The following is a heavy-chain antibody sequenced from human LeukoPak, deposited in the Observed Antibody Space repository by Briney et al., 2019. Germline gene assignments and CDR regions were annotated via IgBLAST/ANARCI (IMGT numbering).Heavy chain of an antibody. Sequence: SQTLSLTCTVSGGSISSGDYYWSWIRQPPGKGLEWIGYIYYSGSTYYNPSLKSRVTISVDTSKNQFSLKLSSVTAADTAAYYCARGDAGDYYFDYWGQGTLVTVSS. D-gene: IGHD4-17*01. CDR1: GGSISSGDYY. J-gene: IGHJ4*02. V-gene: IGHV4-30-4*01. CDR3: ARGDAGDYYFDY. CDR2: IYYSGST.